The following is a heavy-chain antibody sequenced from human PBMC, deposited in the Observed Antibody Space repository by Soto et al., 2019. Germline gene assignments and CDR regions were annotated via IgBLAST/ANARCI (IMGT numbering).Heavy chain of an antibody. CDR3: ARGSGSFRSYYDFWSGYSPPNDY. Sequence: PSETLSLTCTVSGGSISSGGYYWSWIRQHPGKGLEWIGYIYYSGSTYYNPSLKSRVTISVDTSKNQFSLKLRSVTAADTAVYYCARGSGSFRSYYDFWSGYSPPNDYWGQGTMVTVYS. D-gene: IGHD3-3*01. J-gene: IGHJ4*02. CDR1: GGSISSGGYY. CDR2: IYYSGST. V-gene: IGHV4-31*03.